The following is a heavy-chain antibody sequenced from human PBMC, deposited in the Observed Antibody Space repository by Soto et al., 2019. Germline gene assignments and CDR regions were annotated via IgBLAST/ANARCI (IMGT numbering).Heavy chain of an antibody. CDR3: ARDRYCSGGRCYWFDP. D-gene: IGHD2-15*01. CDR1: GYTFTSYY. CDR2: INPSGGST. J-gene: IGHJ5*02. V-gene: IGHV1-46*01. Sequence: GASLKVSCKASGYTFTSYYMHWVRQAPGQGLEWMGIINPSGGSTSYAQKFQGRVTMTRDTSTSTVYMELSSLRSEDTAVYYCARDRYCSGGRCYWFDPWGQGTVVTVSS.